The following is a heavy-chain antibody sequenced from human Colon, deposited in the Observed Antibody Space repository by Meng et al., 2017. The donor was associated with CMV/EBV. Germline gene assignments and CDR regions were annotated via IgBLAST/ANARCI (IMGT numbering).Heavy chain of an antibody. V-gene: IGHV1-3*01. Sequence: VQLVQSGAEVKKPGASVKVSCKASGYTFSNYVMHWVRQAPGQRLEWMGWINAGNGNRKYSQKFQGRVTFTRDTSASTVYTELSSLRSEDTAVYYCALYYYDSSGYYTFGYWGQGTLVTVSS. CDR3: ALYYYDSSGYYTFGY. D-gene: IGHD3-22*01. CDR2: INAGNGNR. CDR1: GYTFSNYV. J-gene: IGHJ4*02.